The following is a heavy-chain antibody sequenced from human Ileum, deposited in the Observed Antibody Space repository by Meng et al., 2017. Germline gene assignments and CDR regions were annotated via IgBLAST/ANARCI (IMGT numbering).Heavy chain of an antibody. D-gene: IGHD3-22*01. CDR3: ARGGRADDSSGYYFGIFDY. CDR1: GFTLSHNS. Sequence: GESLKISCAASGFTLSHNSMHWVRQAPGKGLEWVSVISYDGTDKYNTDSVKGRFTISRDDSKNTLYLQMNSLRDEDTAVYYCARGGRADDSSGYYFGIFDYWGQGTLVTVSS. J-gene: IGHJ4*02. V-gene: IGHV3-30*10. CDR2: ISYDGTDK.